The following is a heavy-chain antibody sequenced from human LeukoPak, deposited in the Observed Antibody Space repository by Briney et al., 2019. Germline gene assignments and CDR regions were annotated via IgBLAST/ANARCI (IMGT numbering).Heavy chain of an antibody. CDR1: GFTFTNYY. Sequence: GGSLRLSCAPSGFTFTNYYISWVRHAPGKWLEWLSYISISGSTIFYADSVKGRFTISRDNAKNSLYLQMDSLIAEDTAVYYCARGLTSSSWYGIHYWGQGTLVTVSS. CDR3: ARGLTSSSWYGIHY. D-gene: IGHD6-13*01. J-gene: IGHJ4*02. V-gene: IGHV3-11*01. CDR2: ISISGSTI.